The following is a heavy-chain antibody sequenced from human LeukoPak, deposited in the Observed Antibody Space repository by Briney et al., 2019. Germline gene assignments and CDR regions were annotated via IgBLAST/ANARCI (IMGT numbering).Heavy chain of an antibody. CDR2: IYPGDSDT. CDR1: GYSFTSYW. J-gene: IGHJ3*02. V-gene: IGHV5-51*01. Sequence: GESLKISCKGSGYSFTSYWIGWVRQMPGKGLEWMGIIYPGDSDTRYSPSFQGQVTISADKSISTAYLQWSTLKASDTAMYYCARASWYCSGGSCRYDAFDIWGQGTMVTVSS. CDR3: ARASWYCSGGSCRYDAFDI. D-gene: IGHD2-15*01.